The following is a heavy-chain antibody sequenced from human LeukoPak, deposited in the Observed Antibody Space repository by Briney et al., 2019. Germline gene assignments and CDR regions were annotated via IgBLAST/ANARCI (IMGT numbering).Heavy chain of an antibody. CDR1: GFIFSNYS. Sequence: GGSLRLSCAASGFIFSNYSMNWVRQAPGKGLEWVSSISSSSSYIYYADSVKGRFTISRDNAKNSLYLQMNTLRAEDTAVYYCARDHYFDSSGYYYLWGQGTLVTVSS. CDR2: ISSSSSYI. J-gene: IGHJ4*02. V-gene: IGHV3-21*01. CDR3: ARDHYFDSSGYYYL. D-gene: IGHD3-22*01.